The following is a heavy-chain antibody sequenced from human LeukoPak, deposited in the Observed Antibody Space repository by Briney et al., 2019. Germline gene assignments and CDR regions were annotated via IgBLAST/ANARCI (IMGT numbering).Heavy chain of an antibody. Sequence: ASVKVPFKASGYTFTSYDINWVRQATGQGLEWMGWMNPNSGNTGYAQKFQGRVTITRNTSISTAYMELSSLRSEDTAVYYCARGEGGTTSNWFDGWGQGTLVTVSS. CDR3: ARGEGGTTSNWFDG. CDR1: GYTFTSYD. J-gene: IGHJ5*02. D-gene: IGHD1-7*01. CDR2: MNPNSGNT. V-gene: IGHV1-8*03.